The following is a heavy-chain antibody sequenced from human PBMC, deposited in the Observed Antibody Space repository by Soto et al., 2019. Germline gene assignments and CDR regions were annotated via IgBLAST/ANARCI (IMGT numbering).Heavy chain of an antibody. CDR3: ARGGFRLSDYYFGMDV. J-gene: IGHJ6*02. D-gene: IGHD3-10*01. Sequence: ESGGGLVKPGESLRLSCAGSGFTLSSHNMNWVRQIPGKGLEYVSSISRTTNYIKYADSVRGRFTISRDNAENSLYLRMNSLRADDTGVYYCARGGFRLSDYYFGMDVWGQGTMVTVSS. CDR1: GFTLSSHN. CDR2: ISRTTNYI. V-gene: IGHV3-21*01.